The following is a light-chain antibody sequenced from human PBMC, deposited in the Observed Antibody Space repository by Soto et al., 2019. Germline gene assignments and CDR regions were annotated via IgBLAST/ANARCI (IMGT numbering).Light chain of an antibody. Sequence: DIQMTQSPSSVSASVGDRVTITCRASQGINNWLAWYQQKPGKAPELLIYAVSYLQSGVPSRFSVSGSGTDFTLTISSLQPEDFATYFCKQSSAFPLTFGGGTKVDIK. V-gene: IGKV1-12*01. CDR3: KQSSAFPLT. CDR2: AVS. J-gene: IGKJ4*01. CDR1: QGINNW.